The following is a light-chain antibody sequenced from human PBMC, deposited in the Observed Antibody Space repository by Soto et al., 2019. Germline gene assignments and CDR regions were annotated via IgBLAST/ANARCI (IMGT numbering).Light chain of an antibody. Sequence: EIVLTQSPGTLSLSPGERATLSCRASQSVSSSYLAWYQQKPGQAPRLLIYDTSSRAASIPDRFSGSGSGTDFTLAISTLEPEDFAVYYCKQCGSSPSFGQGTKVELK. CDR3: KQCGSSPS. CDR2: DTS. J-gene: IGKJ1*01. V-gene: IGKV3-20*01. CDR1: QSVSSSY.